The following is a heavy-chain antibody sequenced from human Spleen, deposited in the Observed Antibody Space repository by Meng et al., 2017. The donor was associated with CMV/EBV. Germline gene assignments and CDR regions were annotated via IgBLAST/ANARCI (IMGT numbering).Heavy chain of an antibody. D-gene: IGHD3-3*01. J-gene: IGHJ5*02. CDR1: GYTFTGYD. V-gene: IGHV1-2*02. CDR2: INPNISGT. Sequence: ASVKDSCKASGYTFTGYDLHWVRQTHGQGLECMGCINPNISGTNYAQKFRGRVSMTRHTSISTAYLELSRMTSDDTAIYYCTRKWSAYYVGWFDPWGTGTLVTVSS. CDR3: TRKWSAYYVGWFDP.